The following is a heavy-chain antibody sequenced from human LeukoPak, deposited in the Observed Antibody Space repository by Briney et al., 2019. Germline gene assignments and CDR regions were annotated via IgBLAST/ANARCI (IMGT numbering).Heavy chain of an antibody. Sequence: AGGSLRLSCAASGFTVNTNYMSWVRQAPGGGLEWVSVICSGGSTYYADSVKGRFTISRDNSKNTLYLQMNSLRTEDTAVYYCARDPQANSGLGYWGQGTLVTVSS. CDR1: GFTVNTNY. CDR3: ARDPQANSGLGY. CDR2: ICSGGST. V-gene: IGHV3-66*01. J-gene: IGHJ4*02. D-gene: IGHD5-12*01.